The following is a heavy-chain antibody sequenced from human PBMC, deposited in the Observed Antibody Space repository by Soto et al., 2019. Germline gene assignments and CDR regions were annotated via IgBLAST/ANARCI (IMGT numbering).Heavy chain of an antibody. J-gene: IGHJ4*02. CDR3: AREGSYSAYNFAHGIQLWSFDF. V-gene: IGHV4-4*07. Sequence: SETLSLTCTVSGCSINTFYWSWVRQPAGKGLEWIGRIFSSGRTSFNPSLESRVAMSVDTSKNHFSLNLSSVTAADMAVYYCAREGSYSAYNFAHGIQLWSFDFWGQGALVTVSS. D-gene: IGHD5-12*01. CDR1: GCSINTFY. CDR2: IFSSGRT.